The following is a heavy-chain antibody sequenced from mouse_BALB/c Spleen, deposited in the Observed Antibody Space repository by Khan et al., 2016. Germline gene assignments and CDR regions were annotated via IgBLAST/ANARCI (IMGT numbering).Heavy chain of an antibody. CDR1: GYTFSSYW. CDR3: ARDTTAAYAMDY. V-gene: IGHV1-9*01. J-gene: IGHJ4*01. D-gene: IGHD1-2*01. Sequence: QVQLQQSGAELMKPGASVKISCKATGYTFSSYWIEWVKQRPGHGLEWIGEILPGSGSTNYNEKFKGKATFTADTSSNTAYMQLSSLTSEDSAVYYCARDTTAAYAMDYWGQGTSVTVSS. CDR2: ILPGSGST.